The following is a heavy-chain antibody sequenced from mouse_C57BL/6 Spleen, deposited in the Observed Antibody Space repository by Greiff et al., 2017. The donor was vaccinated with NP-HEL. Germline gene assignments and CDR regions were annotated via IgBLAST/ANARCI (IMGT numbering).Heavy chain of an antibody. D-gene: IGHD2-1*01. J-gene: IGHJ3*01. CDR3: ARRDYGKGFAY. CDR1: GYTFTSYD. Sequence: VQLQQSGPELVKPGASVKLSCKASGYTFTSYDINWVKQRPGQGLEWIGWIYPRDGSTKYNEKFKGKATLTVDTSSSTAYMGLHSLTSEDSAVYFCARRDYGKGFAYWGQGTLVTVSA. CDR2: IYPRDGST. V-gene: IGHV1-85*01.